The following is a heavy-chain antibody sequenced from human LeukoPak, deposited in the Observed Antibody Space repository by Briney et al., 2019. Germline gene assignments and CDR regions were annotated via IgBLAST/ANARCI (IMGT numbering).Heavy chain of an antibody. Sequence: SETLSLTCTVSGGSISSGSYYWSRIRQPAGKGLEWIGRIYTSGSTNYNPSLKSRVTISVDTSKNQFSLKLSSVTAADTAVYYCASGLRYFDLYYWGQGTLVTVSS. CDR1: GGSISSGSYY. D-gene: IGHD3-9*01. V-gene: IGHV4-61*02. CDR3: ASGLRYFDLYY. J-gene: IGHJ4*02. CDR2: IYTSGST.